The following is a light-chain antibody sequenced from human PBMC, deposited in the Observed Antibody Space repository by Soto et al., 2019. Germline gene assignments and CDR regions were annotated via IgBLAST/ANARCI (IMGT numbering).Light chain of an antibody. Sequence: QSALTQPASVSGSPGQSITISCTGTSSDVGSYNYVSWYQQHPGKAPKLMIYDVSNRPSGVSNRFSGSKSGNKASLTISGLQAEDEADYYCSSYSISSTLGVFGGGTKLTVL. CDR2: DVS. CDR1: SSDVGSYNY. V-gene: IGLV2-14*01. J-gene: IGLJ2*01. CDR3: SSYSISSTLGV.